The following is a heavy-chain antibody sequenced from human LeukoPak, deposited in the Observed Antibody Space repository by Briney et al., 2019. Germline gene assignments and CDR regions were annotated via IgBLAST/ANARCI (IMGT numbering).Heavy chain of an antibody. Sequence: GASVKVSCKASGYTFTSYDINWVRQATGQGLEWMGWINPNSGGTNYAQKFQGRVTMTRDTSISTAYMELSRLRSDDTAVYYCARVSGITGTIKLGGQGTLVTVSS. CDR3: ARVSGITGTIKL. J-gene: IGHJ4*02. CDR1: GYTFTSYD. D-gene: IGHD1-7*01. CDR2: INPNSGGT. V-gene: IGHV1-2*02.